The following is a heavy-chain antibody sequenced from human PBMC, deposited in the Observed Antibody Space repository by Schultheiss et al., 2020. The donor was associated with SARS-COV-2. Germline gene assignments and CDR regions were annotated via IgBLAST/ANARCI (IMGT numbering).Heavy chain of an antibody. Sequence: SETLSLTCTISGGSISEFYWSWIRQSPGKGLEWIGRIYTVGTTHYNPSLEGRLTISIDTPMNQFSLKLGSVTVADTAIYYCARYIFGVAIRFDPCGQGTLVTVSS. CDR1: GGSISEFY. CDR3: ARYIFGVAIRFDP. D-gene: IGHD3-3*02. V-gene: IGHV4-4*07. CDR2: IYTVGTT. J-gene: IGHJ5*02.